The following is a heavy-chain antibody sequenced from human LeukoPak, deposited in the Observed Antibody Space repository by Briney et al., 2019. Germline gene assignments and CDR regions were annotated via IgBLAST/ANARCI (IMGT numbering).Heavy chain of an antibody. Sequence: SETLSLTCTVSGGSISSYYWSWIRQPPGKGLEWIGYIYYSGSTNYNPSLKSRVTISVDTSKNQFSLNLSSVTAADTAVYYCARWAHYYDSSGYPAYYFDYWGQGTLVTVSS. J-gene: IGHJ4*02. CDR2: IYYSGST. CDR1: GGSISSYY. CDR3: ARWAHYYDSSGYPAYYFDY. D-gene: IGHD3-22*01. V-gene: IGHV4-59*08.